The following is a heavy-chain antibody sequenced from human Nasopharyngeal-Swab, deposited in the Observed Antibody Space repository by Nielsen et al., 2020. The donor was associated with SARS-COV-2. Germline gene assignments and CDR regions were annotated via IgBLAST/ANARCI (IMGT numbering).Heavy chain of an antibody. Sequence: GGSLRLSCAASGFTFSSYAMHWVRQAPGKGLEWVAVISYDGSNKYYADSVKGRFTISRDNSKSTLYLQMNSLRAEDTAVYYCARTLGGYYYFDYWGQGTLVTVSS. V-gene: IGHV3-30*04. CDR3: ARTLGGYYYFDY. CDR2: ISYDGSNK. CDR1: GFTFSSYA. D-gene: IGHD3-22*01. J-gene: IGHJ4*02.